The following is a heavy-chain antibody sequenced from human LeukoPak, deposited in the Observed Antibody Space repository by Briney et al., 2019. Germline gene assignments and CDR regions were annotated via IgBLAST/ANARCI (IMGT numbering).Heavy chain of an antibody. CDR1: GGSISSGDYY. CDR3: ASGIAAAGLLY. V-gene: IGHV4-30-4*01. J-gene: IGHJ4*02. Sequence: SETLSLTCTVSGGSISSGDYYWSWIRQPPGKGLEWIGYIYYSGSTYYNPSLKSRVTISVDTSKNQFSLKLSSVTAADTAVYYCASGIAAAGLLYWGQGTLVTVSS. D-gene: IGHD6-13*01. CDR2: IYYSGST.